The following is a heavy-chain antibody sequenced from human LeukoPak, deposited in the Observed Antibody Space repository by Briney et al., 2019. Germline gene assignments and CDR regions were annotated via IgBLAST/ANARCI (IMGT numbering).Heavy chain of an antibody. V-gene: IGHV4-39*01. D-gene: IGHD3-22*01. CDR3: ARPHYYDSRRFDY. Sequence: PSETLSLTCTVSGGSISSSSYYWGWIRQPPGKGLEWIGSIYYSGSTYYNPSLKSRVTMSVDTSKNQFSLKLSSVTAADTAVYYCARPHYYDSRRFDYWGQGTLVTVSS. CDR2: IYYSGST. J-gene: IGHJ4*02. CDR1: GGSISSSSYY.